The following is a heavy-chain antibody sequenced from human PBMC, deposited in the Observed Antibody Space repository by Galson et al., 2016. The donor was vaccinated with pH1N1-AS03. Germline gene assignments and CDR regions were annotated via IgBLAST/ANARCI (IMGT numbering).Heavy chain of an antibody. CDR1: GGTFSSYA. J-gene: IGHJ6*02. D-gene: IGHD4/OR15-4a*01. CDR3: ARAMVPTTYYGMDV. Sequence: SVKVSCKASGGTFSSYAFSWVRQAPGQGLEWMGGVIPIFGTTNYAQKFQGRVTITADKSTNTAYMELRSLRSDDTAVYHCARAMVPTTYYGMDVWGQGTTVTVSS. CDR2: VIPIFGTT. V-gene: IGHV1-69*06.